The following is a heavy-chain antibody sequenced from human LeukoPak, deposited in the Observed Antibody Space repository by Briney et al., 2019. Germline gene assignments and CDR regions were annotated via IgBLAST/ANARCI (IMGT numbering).Heavy chain of an antibody. D-gene: IGHD3-10*01. Sequence: ASVKVSCKASGYTFTGYYMHWVRQAPGQGLEWMGWINPNSGGTNYAQKFQGRVTMTRDTSISTAYMELSRLRSDDTAVYYCARDLWFGELFYYFDYWGQGTLVTVSS. CDR1: GYTFTGYY. J-gene: IGHJ4*02. CDR2: INPNSGGT. CDR3: ARDLWFGELFYYFDY. V-gene: IGHV1-2*02.